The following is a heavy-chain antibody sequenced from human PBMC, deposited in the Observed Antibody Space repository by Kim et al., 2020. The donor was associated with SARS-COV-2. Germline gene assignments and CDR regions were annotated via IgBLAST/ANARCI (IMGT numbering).Heavy chain of an antibody. V-gene: IGHV3-21*01. D-gene: IGHD2-2*01. Sequence: GGSLRLSCAASGFTFSSYSMNWVRQAPGKGLEWVSSISSSSSYIYYADSVKGRFTISRDNAKNSLYLQMNSLRAEDTAVYYCAPTPGYCSSTSCSPQGYWGQGTLVTVSS. CDR3: APTPGYCSSTSCSPQGY. J-gene: IGHJ4*02. CDR2: ISSSSSYI. CDR1: GFTFSSYS.